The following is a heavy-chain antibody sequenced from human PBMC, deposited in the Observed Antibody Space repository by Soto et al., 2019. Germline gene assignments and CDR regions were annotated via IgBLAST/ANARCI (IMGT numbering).Heavy chain of an antibody. Sequence: GGSLRLSCAASGLTFSRYAMTWVRQAPGKGLEWVSAMSGGGETTYYADSVKGRFTISRDNSRNTLYLQMNSLRAEDTAAYYCAKWHTYYYDSRGFSGFDCWGRGTLVTVYS. CDR2: MSGGGETT. CDR1: GLTFSRYA. V-gene: IGHV3-23*01. CDR3: AKWHTYYYDSRGFSGFDC. D-gene: IGHD3-22*01. J-gene: IGHJ4*02.